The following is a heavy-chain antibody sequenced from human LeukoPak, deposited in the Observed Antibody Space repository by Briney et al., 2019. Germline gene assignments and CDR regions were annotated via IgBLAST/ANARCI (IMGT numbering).Heavy chain of an antibody. CDR1: GFTFSSYW. CDR3: ARVGATSYY. D-gene: IGHD1-26*01. Sequence: GSLILSCAASGFTFSSYWMHWVRQAPGKGLVWVSRINSDGSSTNYADSVKGRFTISRDNAKNALYLQMNSLRAEDTAVYYCARVGATSYYWGQGTLVTVSS. V-gene: IGHV3-74*01. J-gene: IGHJ4*02. CDR2: INSDGSST.